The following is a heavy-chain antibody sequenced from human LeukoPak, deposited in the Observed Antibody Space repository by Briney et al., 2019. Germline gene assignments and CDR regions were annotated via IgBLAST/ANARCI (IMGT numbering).Heavy chain of an antibody. J-gene: IGHJ4*02. CDR1: GGSISRYY. V-gene: IGHV4-59*01. CDR2: IYYSGST. D-gene: IGHD3-10*01. CDR3: ARPAHYGSGSYPYYFDY. Sequence: PSETLSLTCTVSGGSISRYYWSWIRQPPGKGLEWIGYIYYSGSTNYNPSLKSRVTISVDTSKNQFSLKLSSVTAADTVVYYCARPAHYGSGSYPYYFDYWGQGTLVTVSS.